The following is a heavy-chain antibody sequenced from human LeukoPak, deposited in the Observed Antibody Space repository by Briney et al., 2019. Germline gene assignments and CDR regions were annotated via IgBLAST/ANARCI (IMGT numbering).Heavy chain of an antibody. CDR1: GFTFSSYG. V-gene: IGHV3-33*08. CDR3: ARDGVRGVKGPYYFDY. Sequence: GRSLRLSCAASGFTFSSYGMHWVRQAPGKGLEWVAVIWYDGSNKYYADSVKGRFTISRDNSKNTLYLQMNSLRAEDTAVYYCARDGVRGVKGPYYFDYWGLGTLVTVSS. D-gene: IGHD3-10*01. J-gene: IGHJ4*02. CDR2: IWYDGSNK.